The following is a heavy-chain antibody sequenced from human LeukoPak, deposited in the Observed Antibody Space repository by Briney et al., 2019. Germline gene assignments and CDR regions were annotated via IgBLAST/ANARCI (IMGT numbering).Heavy chain of an antibody. Sequence: SQTLSLTCAISGDSVSSNSAAWNWIRQSPSRGLEWLGRTYYRSKWYNDYAVSVKSRITVNPDTSKNQFSLQLNSVTPEDTAVYYYARGRIDSSGWYEHDAFDIWGQGTMVTVSS. V-gene: IGHV6-1*01. CDR1: GDSVSSNSAA. CDR2: TYYRSKWYN. CDR3: ARGRIDSSGWYEHDAFDI. D-gene: IGHD6-19*01. J-gene: IGHJ3*02.